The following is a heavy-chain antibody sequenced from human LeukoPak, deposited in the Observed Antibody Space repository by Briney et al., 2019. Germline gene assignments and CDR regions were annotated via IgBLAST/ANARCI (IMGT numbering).Heavy chain of an antibody. CDR1: GGSFSGYY. V-gene: IGHV4-34*01. CDR3: ARALSRTITMVRGVRFDP. D-gene: IGHD3-10*01. CDR2: INHSGST. J-gene: IGHJ5*02. Sequence: KTSETLSLTCAVYGGSFSGYYWSWIRQPPGKGLEWIGEINHSGSTNYNPSLKSRVTISVDTSKNQFSLKLSSVTAADTAVYYCARALSRTITMVRGVRFDPWGQGTLVTVSS.